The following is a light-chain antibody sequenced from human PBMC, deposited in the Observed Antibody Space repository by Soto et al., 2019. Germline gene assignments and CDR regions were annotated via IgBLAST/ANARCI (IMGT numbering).Light chain of an antibody. CDR1: HSVTTH. CDR2: DAS. CDR3: QQRSDSIT. Sequence: EIVLTQSPDTLSLSPGARAPLSCWASHSVTTHLAWFPQRPGQTPRLLIYDASTGAPGIPARFSGRGSGADFTLTISSLEPEDFAVYYCQQRSDSITFGQGTRLEIK. V-gene: IGKV3-11*01. J-gene: IGKJ5*01.